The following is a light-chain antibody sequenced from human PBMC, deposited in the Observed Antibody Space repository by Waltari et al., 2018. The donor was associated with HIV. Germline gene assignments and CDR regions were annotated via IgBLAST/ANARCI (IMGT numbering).Light chain of an antibody. CDR1: SHTLGAGYD. V-gene: IGLV1-40*01. CDR3: QSFDSSLSAVI. Sequence: QSVLTQPPPVSGAPGQRVPTAATGGSHTLGAGYDVHWYRKVPGTAPKLLIYDTKKRPSGVPDRFSGSKSGTSASLAITGLQAEDEADYYCQSFDSSLSAVIFGGGTKLTVL. J-gene: IGLJ2*01. CDR2: DTK.